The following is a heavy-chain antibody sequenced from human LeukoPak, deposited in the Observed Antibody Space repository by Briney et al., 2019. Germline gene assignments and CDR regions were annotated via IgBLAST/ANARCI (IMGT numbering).Heavy chain of an antibody. V-gene: IGHV3-48*04. D-gene: IGHD2-15*01. CDR1: GFTFSSYG. CDR2: ISTSSDSI. J-gene: IGHJ4*02. Sequence: GGSLRLSCAASGFTFSSYGMNWVRQAPGKGLEWVSYISTSSDSIHYADSVKGRFSISRDNAKNSLYLQMNSLRAEDTALYHCARSGGAPTPLPPTPYYFDYWGQGTLVTVSS. CDR3: ARSGGAPTPLPPTPYYFDY.